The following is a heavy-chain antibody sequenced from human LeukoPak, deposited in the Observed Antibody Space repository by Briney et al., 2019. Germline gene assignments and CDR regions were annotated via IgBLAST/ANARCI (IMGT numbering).Heavy chain of an antibody. V-gene: IGHV3-23*01. CDR1: GFTFSTYA. D-gene: IGHD6-6*01. Sequence: PGGSLRLSCAASGFTFSTYAMSWVRQAPGKGLEWVSAIRGSGGNTYYADSVKGRFTISRDNSKNTLYLQMNSLRADDTAVYYCAKDRQQLAFDYWGQGTLVTVSS. CDR2: IRGSGGNT. J-gene: IGHJ4*02. CDR3: AKDRQQLAFDY.